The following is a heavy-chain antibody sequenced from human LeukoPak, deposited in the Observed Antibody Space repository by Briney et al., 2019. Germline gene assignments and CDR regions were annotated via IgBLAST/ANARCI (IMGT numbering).Heavy chain of an antibody. CDR1: GASISSGGYY. D-gene: IGHD6-13*01. V-gene: IGHV4-31*03. J-gene: IGHJ4*02. CDR2: IHYSGTT. Sequence: PSETLSLTCTFSGASISSGGYYWSWIRQHPGEGLEWIGSIHYSGTTYYNPSLKGRVTMSVDTSKNQFSLKLSSVTAADTAVYYCARDRSISWFFYWGQGTLVTVSS. CDR3: ARDRSISWFFY.